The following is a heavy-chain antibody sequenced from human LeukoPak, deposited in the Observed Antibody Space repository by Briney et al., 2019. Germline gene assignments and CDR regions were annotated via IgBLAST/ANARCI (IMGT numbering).Heavy chain of an antibody. Sequence: ASVKVSCKASGYTFTSYYMHWVRQAPGQGLEWMGGIIPIFGTANYAQKFQGRVTITADESTSTAYMELSSLRSEDTAVYYCARDQGFGTTYYYYGMDVWGQGTTVTVSS. CDR3: ARDQGFGTTYYYYGMDV. CDR1: GYTFTSYY. CDR2: IIPIFGTA. V-gene: IGHV1-69*13. J-gene: IGHJ6*02. D-gene: IGHD3-10*01.